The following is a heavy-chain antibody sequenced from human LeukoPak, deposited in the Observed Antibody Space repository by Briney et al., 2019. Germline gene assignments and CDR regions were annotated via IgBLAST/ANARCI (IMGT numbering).Heavy chain of an antibody. D-gene: IGHD3-3*01. J-gene: IGHJ4*02. CDR2: INPSSGGT. CDR1: GYTFTGYY. CDR3: ARDRSWISVDFWSGYDN. V-gene: IGHV1-2*02. Sequence: ASVKVSCKASGYTFTGYYMHWVRQAPGQGLEWMGWINPSSGGTNYAQKFQGRVTMTRDTSISTAYMELSRLRSDDTAVYYCARDRSWISVDFWSGYDNWGQGTLVTVSS.